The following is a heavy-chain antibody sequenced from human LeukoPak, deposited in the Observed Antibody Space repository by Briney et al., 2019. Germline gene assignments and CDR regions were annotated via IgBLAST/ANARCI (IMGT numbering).Heavy chain of an antibody. Sequence: GGSLRLSCAASGFTFSSLGMHWVRQAPGKGLEWVSTISGSDTNTYYADSVKGRFTISRDNSKNTLYMQMNSLRAEDTAVYYCTKFDAPSGRKNYWGQGTLVTVSS. CDR2: ISGSDTNT. V-gene: IGHV3-23*01. CDR3: TKFDAPSGRKNY. J-gene: IGHJ4*02. CDR1: GFTFSSLG.